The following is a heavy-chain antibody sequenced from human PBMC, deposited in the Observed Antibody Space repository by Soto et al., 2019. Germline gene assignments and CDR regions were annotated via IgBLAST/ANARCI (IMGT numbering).Heavy chain of an antibody. CDR3: ARDPGYCSGGSCYPADYNWFDP. D-gene: IGHD2-15*01. CDR1: GYTFPSYG. CDR2: ISAYNGNT. Sequence: GASVKVSCKASGYTFPSYGISWVRQAPGQGLEWMGWISAYNGNTNYAQKLQGRVTMTTDTSTSTAYMELRSLRSDDTAVYYCARDPGYCSGGSCYPADYNWFDPWGQGTLVTVSS. J-gene: IGHJ5*02. V-gene: IGHV1-18*01.